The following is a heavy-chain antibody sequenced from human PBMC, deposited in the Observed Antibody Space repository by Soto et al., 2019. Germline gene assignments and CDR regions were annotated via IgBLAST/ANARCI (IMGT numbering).Heavy chain of an antibody. CDR2: INPSGGST. V-gene: IGHV1-46*01. Sequence: GASGKVSCKASGYTFTSYYIHWVRQAPGEGLEWMGIINPSGGSTSYAQKFQGRVTMTRDTSTSTVYMELSSLRSEDTAVYYCARDLLYDFWSGPLVNYFDYWGQGTLVTVSS. J-gene: IGHJ4*02. CDR1: GYTFTSYY. CDR3: ARDLLYDFWSGPLVNYFDY. D-gene: IGHD3-3*01.